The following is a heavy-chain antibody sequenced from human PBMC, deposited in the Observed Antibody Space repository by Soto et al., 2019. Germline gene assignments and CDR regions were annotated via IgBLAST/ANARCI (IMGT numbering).Heavy chain of an antibody. Sequence: GGSLRLSCAAFGFTFSSFCMSWVRQAPGKGLEWVANIKQDGSDIYYVDSVKGRFTISRDNAKNSLYLQMNSLRAEDTAVYYCARPLGWRDAFDVWGQGTMVTVSS. D-gene: IGHD6-19*01. CDR3: ARPLGWRDAFDV. CDR1: GFTFSSFC. V-gene: IGHV3-7*01. J-gene: IGHJ3*01. CDR2: IKQDGSDI.